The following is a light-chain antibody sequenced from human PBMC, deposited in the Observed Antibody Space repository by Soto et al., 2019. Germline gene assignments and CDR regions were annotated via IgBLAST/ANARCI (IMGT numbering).Light chain of an antibody. J-gene: IGKJ4*01. CDR1: QDITDY. Sequence: DIQMTQSPSSLSASVGDRVTISCQASQDITDYLNWYQQKPGKAPRLLIYDESNLETGVPSRFSGSGSGTDFTFTISSLQPEDIATYYCQQSEALVLSFGGGTKVEIK. V-gene: IGKV1-33*01. CDR3: QQSEALVLS. CDR2: DES.